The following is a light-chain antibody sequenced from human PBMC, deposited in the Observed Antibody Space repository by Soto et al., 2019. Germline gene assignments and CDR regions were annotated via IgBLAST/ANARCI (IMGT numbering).Light chain of an antibody. CDR1: QDISNY. CDR3: QQYNRYWT. Sequence: DIQSAQSPSPLSEYIWYRVIITHQASQDISNYLNWYQQKPGKAQKLLIYDASSLESGVPSRFSGSGSETEFTLTISSLLPDDFATYYCQQYNRYWTFGQGTKVDIK. J-gene: IGKJ1*01. V-gene: IGKV1-5*01. CDR2: DAS.